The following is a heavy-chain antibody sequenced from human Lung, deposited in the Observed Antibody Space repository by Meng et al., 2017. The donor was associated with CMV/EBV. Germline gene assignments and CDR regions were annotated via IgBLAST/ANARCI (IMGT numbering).Heavy chain of an antibody. CDR2: IYYSGST. Sequence: SXTLSLXCTASGGPISSYYWSWIRQPPGKGLEWIGYIYYSGSTNYNPSLKSRVTISVDTSKNKFSLKLSSVTAADTAVYYCASVTGSSDSSGYYYYYGMDVWXQGTTVTVSS. D-gene: IGHD3-22*01. J-gene: IGHJ6*02. CDR3: ASVTGSSDSSGYYYYYGMDV. CDR1: GGPISSYY. V-gene: IGHV4-59*01.